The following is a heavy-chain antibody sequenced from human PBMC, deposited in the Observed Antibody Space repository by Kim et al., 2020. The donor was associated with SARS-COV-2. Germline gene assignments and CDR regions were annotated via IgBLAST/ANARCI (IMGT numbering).Heavy chain of an antibody. J-gene: IGHJ6*02. CDR2: KRGGT. Sequence: KRGGTTYAPKFKDRVTMTRDTSISTAYMDLSRLQADDTAVYYCARVPGGDVWGQGTTVTVSS. CDR3: ARVPGGDV. D-gene: IGHD3-10*01. V-gene: IGHV1-2*02.